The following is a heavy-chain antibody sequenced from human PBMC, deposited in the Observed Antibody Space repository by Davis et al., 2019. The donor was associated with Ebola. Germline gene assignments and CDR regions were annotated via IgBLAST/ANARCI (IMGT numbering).Heavy chain of an antibody. D-gene: IGHD3-10*01. CDR1: GGSFSNYY. Sequence: MPSETLSLTCAVYGGSFSNYYWSWIRQPPGKGLEWIGEINHSGSSSHNPSLKSRVTISVDTSKNQFSLKLSSVTAADTAVYYCARTIKGLLWFGESQGDYWGQGTLVTVSS. CDR3: ARTIKGLLWFGESQGDY. CDR2: INHSGSS. V-gene: IGHV4-34*01. J-gene: IGHJ4*02.